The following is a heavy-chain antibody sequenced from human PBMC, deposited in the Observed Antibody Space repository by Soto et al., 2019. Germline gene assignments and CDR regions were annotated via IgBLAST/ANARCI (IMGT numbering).Heavy chain of an antibody. CDR1: GFTFSSYS. Sequence: GGSLRLSCAASGFTFSSYSMNWVRQAPGKGLEWVSSISSSSSYIYYADSVKGRFTISRDNARNSLYLQMNSLRAEDTAVYYCARVAVAGPWGVKDPGHYWGQGTLVTVSS. CDR3: ARVAVAGPWGVKDPGHY. V-gene: IGHV3-21*01. CDR2: ISSSSSYI. J-gene: IGHJ4*02. D-gene: IGHD6-19*01.